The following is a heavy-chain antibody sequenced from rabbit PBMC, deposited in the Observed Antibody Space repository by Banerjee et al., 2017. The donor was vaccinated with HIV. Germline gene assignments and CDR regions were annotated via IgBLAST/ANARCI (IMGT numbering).Heavy chain of an antibody. CDR3: ARDRDGDAGYGSLAL. D-gene: IGHD7-1*01. Sequence: GLVQPEGSLTLTCKASGSDFSSNAMCWVRQAPGKGLELIACIYSSNGDKWYASWVNGRFTISRSTSLNTVDLKMTSLTVADTATYFCARDRDGDAGYGSLALWGPGTLVTVS. CDR1: GSDFSSNA. CDR2: IYSSNGDK. J-gene: IGHJ4*01. V-gene: IGHV1S47*01.